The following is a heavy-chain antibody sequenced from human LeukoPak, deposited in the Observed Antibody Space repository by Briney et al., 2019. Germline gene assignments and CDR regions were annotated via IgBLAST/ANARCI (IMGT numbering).Heavy chain of an antibody. Sequence: SETLSLTCTVSGGSISSSSYYWGWIRQPPGKGLEWIGSIYYSGSTYYNPSLKSRVTISVDTPKNQFSLKLSSVTAADTAVYYCARVQGSWYEFDYWGQGTLVTVSS. CDR2: IYYSGST. J-gene: IGHJ4*02. V-gene: IGHV4-39*07. CDR3: ARVQGSWYEFDY. D-gene: IGHD6-13*01. CDR1: GGSISSSSYY.